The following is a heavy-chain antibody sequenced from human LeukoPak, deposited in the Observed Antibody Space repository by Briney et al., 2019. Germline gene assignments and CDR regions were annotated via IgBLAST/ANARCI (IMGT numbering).Heavy chain of an antibody. J-gene: IGHJ4*02. Sequence: GGSLRLSCAASGFPFGDFAMTWVRQVPGGGLQWVSTITRSGQNTYYADSVKGRFTISRDNAKNSLYLQMNSLRAEDTAVYYCARAYGSGSYYNLNDYWGQGTLVTVSS. CDR2: ITRSGQNT. CDR1: GFPFGDFA. CDR3: ARAYGSGSYYNLNDY. V-gene: IGHV3-21*01. D-gene: IGHD3-10*01.